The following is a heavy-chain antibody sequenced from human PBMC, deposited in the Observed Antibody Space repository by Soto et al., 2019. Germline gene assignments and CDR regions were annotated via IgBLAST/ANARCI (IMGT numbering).Heavy chain of an antibody. CDR2: ISGSGGST. Sequence: PGGSMRLSCAPSGFTFSSYAMSWVRQAPGKGLEWVSAISGSGGSTYYADSVKGRFTISRDNSKNTLYLQMNSLRAEDTAVYYCAKSIWYYDILTGYSIFDYWGQGTLVTVSS. J-gene: IGHJ4*02. V-gene: IGHV3-23*01. D-gene: IGHD3-9*01. CDR1: GFTFSSYA. CDR3: AKSIWYYDILTGYSIFDY.